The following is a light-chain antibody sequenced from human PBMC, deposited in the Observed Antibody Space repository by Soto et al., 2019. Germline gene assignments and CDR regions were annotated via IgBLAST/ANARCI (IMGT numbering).Light chain of an antibody. V-gene: IGKV3-20*01. J-gene: IGKJ3*01. CDR1: QSVSSSY. CDR2: GAS. Sequence: EIVLTQSPGTLSLSPGERATLSCRASQSVSSSYLAWYQQKPGQAPRLLIYGASSRATGIPDRFSGSGSGTDFTLTISRLEHEDFAVYYCQKYGSSPLFTFGPGTKVDIK. CDR3: QKYGSSPLFT.